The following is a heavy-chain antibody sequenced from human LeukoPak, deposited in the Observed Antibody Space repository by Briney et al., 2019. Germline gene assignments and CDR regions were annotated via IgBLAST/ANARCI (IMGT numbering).Heavy chain of an antibody. V-gene: IGHV1-2*02. CDR1: GYTFTGYY. CDR3: ARDLRRLEDIVVVPAADIDY. D-gene: IGHD2-2*01. Sequence: ASVKVSCKASGYTFTGYYMHWVRQAPGQGLEWMGWINPNSGGTNYAQKFQGRVTMTRDTSISTAYMELSRLRSDDTAVYYCARDLRRLEDIVVVPAADIDYWGQGILVTVSS. J-gene: IGHJ4*02. CDR2: INPNSGGT.